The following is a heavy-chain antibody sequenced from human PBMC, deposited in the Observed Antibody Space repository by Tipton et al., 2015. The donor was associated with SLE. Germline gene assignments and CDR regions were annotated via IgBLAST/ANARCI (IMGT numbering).Heavy chain of an antibody. CDR1: GGSFSNYY. Sequence: TLSLTCAVYGGSFSNYYWTWIRQPPGKGLEWIGEINHSGSTNHSPSLKSRVTISVDTSKSQFSLQLTSVAAADTAVYYCASSGTRWKYAYWGQGTLVTVSS. CDR3: ASSGTRWKYAY. V-gene: IGHV4-34*01. J-gene: IGHJ4*02. D-gene: IGHD5-12*01. CDR2: INHSGST.